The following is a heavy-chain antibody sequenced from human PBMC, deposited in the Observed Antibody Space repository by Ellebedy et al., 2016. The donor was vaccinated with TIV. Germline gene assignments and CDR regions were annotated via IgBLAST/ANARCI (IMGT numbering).Heavy chain of an antibody. CDR2: INPSGGST. Sequence: ASVKVSCXASGYTFTSYYMHWVRQAPGQGLEWMGIINPSGGSTSYAQKFQGRVTITADESTSTAYMELSSLRSEDTAVYYCASLEAFDIWGQGTMVTVSS. CDR3: ASLEAFDI. J-gene: IGHJ3*02. V-gene: IGHV1-46*01. D-gene: IGHD3-3*01. CDR1: GYTFTSYY.